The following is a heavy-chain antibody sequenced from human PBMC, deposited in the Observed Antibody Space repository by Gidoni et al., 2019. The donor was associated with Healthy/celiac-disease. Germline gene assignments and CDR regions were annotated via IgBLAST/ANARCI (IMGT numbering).Heavy chain of an antibody. CDR1: GGSISSGSYY. CDR2: IYTSGST. J-gene: IGHJ4*02. D-gene: IGHD5-12*01. V-gene: IGHV4-61*02. Sequence: QVQLQESGPGLVKPSQTLSLTCTVSGGSISSGSYYWSWIRQPAGKGLEWMGRIYTSGSTNYNPSLKSRVTISVATSKNQFSLKLSSVTAADTAVYYCASTRLGGWLQSPFGYWGQGPLVTVSS. CDR3: ASTRLGGWLQSPFGY.